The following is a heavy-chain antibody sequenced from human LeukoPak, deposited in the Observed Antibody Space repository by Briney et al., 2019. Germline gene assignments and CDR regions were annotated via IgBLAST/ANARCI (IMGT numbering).Heavy chain of an antibody. D-gene: IGHD3-10*01. Sequence: GGSLRLSCAASGFAFNTYWMSWVRQAPGKGLEWVSYISSGSSTIYYADSVKGRFTISRDNAKNSLYLQVNSLRDEDTAVYYCARAGGLLWFGEVLESSDAFHIWGQGTMVTVSS. CDR3: ARAGGLLWFGEVLESSDAFHI. CDR2: ISSGSSTI. V-gene: IGHV3-48*02. J-gene: IGHJ3*02. CDR1: GFAFNTYW.